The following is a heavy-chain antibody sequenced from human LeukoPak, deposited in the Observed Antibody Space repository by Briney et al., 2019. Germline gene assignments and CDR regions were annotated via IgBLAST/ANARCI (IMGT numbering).Heavy chain of an antibody. CDR1: GGTFSRYA. D-gene: IGHD3-3*01. CDR3: ARGGGDFWSGYYTPYYFDY. V-gene: IGHV1-69*05. CDR2: IIPIFGTA. J-gene: IGHJ4*02. Sequence: APVKVSCKASGGTFSRYAISWVRQAPGQGLEWMGGIIPIFGTANYAQKFQGRVTITTDESTSTAYMELSSLRSEDTAVYYCARGGGDFWSGYYTPYYFDYWGQGTLVTVSS.